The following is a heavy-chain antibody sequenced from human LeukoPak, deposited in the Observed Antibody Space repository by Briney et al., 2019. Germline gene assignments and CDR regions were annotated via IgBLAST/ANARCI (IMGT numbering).Heavy chain of an antibody. CDR2: IYYSGST. Sequence: SETLSLTCTVSGGSISSYYWSWIRQPPGKGLEWIEYIYYSGSTNYNPSLKSRVTISVDTSKNQFSLKLSSVTAADTAVYYCARFRQERAPYDAFDIWGQGTMVTVSS. CDR1: GGSISSYY. J-gene: IGHJ3*02. V-gene: IGHV4-59*08. D-gene: IGHD1-26*01. CDR3: ARFRQERAPYDAFDI.